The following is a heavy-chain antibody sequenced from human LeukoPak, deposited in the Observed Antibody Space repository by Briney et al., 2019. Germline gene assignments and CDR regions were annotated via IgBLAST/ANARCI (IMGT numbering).Heavy chain of an antibody. CDR1: GLTFSTYS. D-gene: IGHD6-19*01. CDR3: ARAPYTSGWYRGDNDY. Sequence: GGSLRLSCAASGLTFSTYSMNWVRHAPGKGLEWVSYISGSSGTRYYADSVKGRFTISRDNAKNSLYLQMNSLRAEDTAVYYCARAPYTSGWYRGDNDYWGQGTLVTVSS. V-gene: IGHV3-48*01. CDR2: ISGSSGTR. J-gene: IGHJ4*02.